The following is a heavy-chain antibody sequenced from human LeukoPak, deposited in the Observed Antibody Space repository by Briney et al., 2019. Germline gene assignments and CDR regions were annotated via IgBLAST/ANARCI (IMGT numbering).Heavy chain of an antibody. CDR2: IYHSGST. CDR1: GYSISSGYY. Sequence: SETLSLTCTVSGYSISSGYYWGWIRQPPGKGLEWIGSIYHSGSTYYNPSLKSRVTISVDTSKNQFSLKLSSVTAADTAVYYCARETPSSSKPPLSASDYWGQGTLVTVSS. V-gene: IGHV4-38-2*02. CDR3: ARETPSSSKPPLSASDY. D-gene: IGHD3-9*01. J-gene: IGHJ4*02.